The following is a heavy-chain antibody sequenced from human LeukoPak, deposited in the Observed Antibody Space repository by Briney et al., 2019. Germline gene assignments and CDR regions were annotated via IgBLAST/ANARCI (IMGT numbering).Heavy chain of an antibody. CDR2: IYYSGST. CDR3: ARDTRVVITRGHYYYYMDV. D-gene: IGHD3-22*01. J-gene: IGHJ6*03. V-gene: IGHV4-59*01. CDR1: GGSISSYY. Sequence: SETLSLTCTVSGGSISSYYWSWIRQPPGKGLEWIGYIYYSGSTNYNPSLKSRVTISVDTSKNQFPLKLSSVTAADTAVYYCARDTRVVITRGHYYYYMDVWGKGTTVTVSS.